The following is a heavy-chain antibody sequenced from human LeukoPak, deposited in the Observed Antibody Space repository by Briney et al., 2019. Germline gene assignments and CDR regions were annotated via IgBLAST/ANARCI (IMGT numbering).Heavy chain of an antibody. Sequence: PSATLSLTCTVSGYSISSGYWAWIRQYPGKGPEWIASIYHSGTTYSNPSLQSRVTLSIDTSKNQFSLKVTSLTAADTAVYYCARDPALTFNWFDPWGQGTLVTVSS. CDR1: GYSISSGY. CDR3: ARDPALTFNWFDP. J-gene: IGHJ5*02. CDR2: IYHSGTT. D-gene: IGHD2-21*02. V-gene: IGHV4-38-2*02.